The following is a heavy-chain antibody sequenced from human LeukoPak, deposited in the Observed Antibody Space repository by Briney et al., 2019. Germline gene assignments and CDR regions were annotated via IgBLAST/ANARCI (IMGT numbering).Heavy chain of an antibody. V-gene: IGHV1-69*01. CDR3: ARGLQYSSSSGYYYYYMDV. J-gene: IGHJ6*03. D-gene: IGHD6-6*01. CDR1: GGTFSSYA. CDR2: IIPIFGTA. Sequence: GSSVKVSCKASGGTFSSYAISWVRQAPGQGLEWMGGIIPIFGTANYAQKFQGRVTITADESTSTAYMELSSLRSEDTAVYYCARGLQYSSSSGYYYYYMDVWGKGTTVTVSS.